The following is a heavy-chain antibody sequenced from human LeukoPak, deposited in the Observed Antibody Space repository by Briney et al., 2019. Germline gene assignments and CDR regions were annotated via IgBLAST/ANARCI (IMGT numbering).Heavy chain of an antibody. D-gene: IGHD2-2*01. CDR2: MNPNSGNT. Sequence: ASVKVSSKASGYTFTSYDINWVRQATGQGLEWMGWMNPNSGNTGYAQKFQGRVTMTRNTSISTAYMELSSLRSEDTAVYYCARGYCSSTSCPNYYYGMDVWGQGTTVTVSS. CDR1: GYTFTSYD. V-gene: IGHV1-8*01. CDR3: ARGYCSSTSCPNYYYGMDV. J-gene: IGHJ6*02.